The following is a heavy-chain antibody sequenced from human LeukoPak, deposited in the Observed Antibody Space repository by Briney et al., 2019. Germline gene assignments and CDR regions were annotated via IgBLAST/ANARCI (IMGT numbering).Heavy chain of an antibody. CDR3: AREVAAAGTYDY. Sequence: SQTLSLSCTVSGGSISSGGYYWSWIRQHPGKGLEWIGYIYYSGSTYYNPSLKSRVTLSVDTSKNQFSLKLSSVTAADTAVYYCAREVAAAGTYDYWGQGTLVTVSS. V-gene: IGHV4-31*03. D-gene: IGHD6-13*01. J-gene: IGHJ4*02. CDR2: IYYSGST. CDR1: GGSISSGGYY.